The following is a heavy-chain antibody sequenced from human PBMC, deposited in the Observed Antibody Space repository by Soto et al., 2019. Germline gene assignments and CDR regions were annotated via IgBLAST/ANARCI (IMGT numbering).Heavy chain of an antibody. CDR3: AREGVAVAGTDYSYYGMDV. Sequence: ASVKVSCKASGYTFTGYYMHWVRQAPGQGLEWMGWINPNSGGTNYAQKFQGWVTMTRDTSMSTAYMELRRLRSDDTALYYCAREGVAVAGTDYSYYGMDVWGQGTTVTVSS. V-gene: IGHV1-2*04. J-gene: IGHJ6*02. D-gene: IGHD6-19*01. CDR1: GYTFTGYY. CDR2: INPNSGGT.